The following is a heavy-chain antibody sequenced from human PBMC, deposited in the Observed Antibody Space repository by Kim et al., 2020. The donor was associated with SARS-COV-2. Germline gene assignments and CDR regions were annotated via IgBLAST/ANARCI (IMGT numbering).Heavy chain of an antibody. CDR3: ARDRGIIAAAGLPPQYYFDY. CDR2: IYYSGST. Sequence: SETLSLTCTVSGGSISSYYWSWIRQPPGKGLEWIGYIYYSGSTNYNPSLKSRVTISVDTSKNQFSLKLSSVTAADTAVYYRARDRGIIAAAGLPPQYYFDYWGQGTLVTVSS. CDR1: GGSISSYY. D-gene: IGHD6-13*01. V-gene: IGHV4-59*13. J-gene: IGHJ4*02.